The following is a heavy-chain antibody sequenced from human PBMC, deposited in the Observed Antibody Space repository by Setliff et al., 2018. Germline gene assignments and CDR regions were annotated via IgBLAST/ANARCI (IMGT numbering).Heavy chain of an antibody. CDR3: ATLASYIVLMVYAAVTEVSLRENWF. V-gene: IGHV1-24*01. Sequence: GASVKVSCKVSGYNLIEVSMHWVRQAPGKGLEWMGGFDPEDGETIYAQKFQGRVTMTEDTSTDTAYMELSSLRFEDTAVYYCATLASYIVLMVYAAVTEVSLRENWF. CDR2: FDPEDGET. D-gene: IGHD2-8*01. J-gene: IGHJ5*01. CDR1: GYNLIEVS.